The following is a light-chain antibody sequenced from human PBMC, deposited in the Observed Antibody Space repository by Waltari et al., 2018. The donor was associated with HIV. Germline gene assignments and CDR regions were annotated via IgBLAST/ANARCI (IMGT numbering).Light chain of an antibody. V-gene: IGLV2-11*01. Sequence: QSALTQPRSVSGSPGPWVSISCTANGSAVGPSYFVYWYPRHPGTAPKLMIFDVDQRPSGVPARFSGSKSGNTASLTISGLQADDEAEYYCCSYVNTRTPVVFGGGTQVTVL. J-gene: IGLJ3*02. CDR2: DVD. CDR3: CSYVNTRTPVV. CDR1: GSAVGPSYF.